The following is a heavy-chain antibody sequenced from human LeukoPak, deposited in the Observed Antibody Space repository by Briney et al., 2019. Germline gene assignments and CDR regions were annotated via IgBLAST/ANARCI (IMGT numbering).Heavy chain of an antibody. D-gene: IGHD3-10*01. CDR2: INHSGST. Sequence: PSETLSLTCAVSGGSFSGYYWSWIRQPPGKGLEWIGEINHSGSTNYNPSLKSRVTISVDTSKNQFSLKLSSVTAADTAVYYCARGIGYYGSGDYWGQGTLVTVSS. V-gene: IGHV4-34*01. CDR1: GGSFSGYY. J-gene: IGHJ4*02. CDR3: ARGIGYYGSGDY.